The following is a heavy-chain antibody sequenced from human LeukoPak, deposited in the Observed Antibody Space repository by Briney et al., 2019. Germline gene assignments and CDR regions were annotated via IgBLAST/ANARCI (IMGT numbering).Heavy chain of an antibody. CDR2: IKSDGGST. D-gene: IGHD6-13*01. CDR1: RFTFSSYG. J-gene: IGHJ4*02. Sequence: PGGSLRLSCSASRFTFSSYGMHWVRQAPGKGLEYVSTIKSDGGSTYYADSVEGRFTISRDNSKNTLYLQMSSLRAEDTAMYYCASSRSPRCIFDYWGQGTLVTVSS. V-gene: IGHV3-64D*06. CDR3: ASSRSPRCIFDY.